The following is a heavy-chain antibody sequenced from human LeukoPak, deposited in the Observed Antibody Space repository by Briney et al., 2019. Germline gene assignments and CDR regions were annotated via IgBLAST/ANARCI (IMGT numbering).Heavy chain of an antibody. CDR1: GFTFSSYS. J-gene: IGHJ4*02. CDR2: ISSSSSYI. D-gene: IGHD5-12*01. Sequence: GGSLRLSCAASGFTFSSYSMNWVRQAPGKGLEWVSSISSSSSYIYYADSVKGRFTISRDNAKNSLYLQMNSLRAEDTAVYYCARHRAGYHFDWWGQGTLVTVSS. V-gene: IGHV3-21*01. CDR3: ARHRAGYHFDW.